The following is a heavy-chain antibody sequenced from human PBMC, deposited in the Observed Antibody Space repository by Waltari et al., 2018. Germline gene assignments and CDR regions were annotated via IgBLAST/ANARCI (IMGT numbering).Heavy chain of an antibody. J-gene: IGHJ5*02. CDR2: IYTSGST. CDR3: ARTIAVAGVNWFDP. CDR1: GGSISSYY. D-gene: IGHD6-19*01. V-gene: IGHV4-4*09. Sequence: QVQLQESGPGLVKPSETLSLTCTVSGGSISSYYWSWIRQPPGKGLEWIGYIYTSGSTNYNPSLKSRFTISVDTSKNQFSLKLSSVTAADTAVYYCARTIAVAGVNWFDPWGQGTLVTVSS.